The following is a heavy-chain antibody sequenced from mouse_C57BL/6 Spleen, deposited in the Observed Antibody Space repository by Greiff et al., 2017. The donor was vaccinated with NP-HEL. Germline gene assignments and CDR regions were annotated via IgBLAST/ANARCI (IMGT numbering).Heavy chain of an antibody. D-gene: IGHD2-14*01. CDR3: GRSGSKGYSYDFDY. V-gene: IGHV1-81*01. J-gene: IGHJ2*01. CDR1: GYTFTSYG. Sequence: QVQLQQSGAELARPGASVKLSCKASGYTFTSYGMSWVKQRPGQGLEWIGEIYPSSGNTYYNEKFKGKATLTADKSSSTAYMQLRSLTSEDSAVYSCGRSGSKGYSYDFDYWGQGTTLTVSS. CDR2: IYPSSGNT.